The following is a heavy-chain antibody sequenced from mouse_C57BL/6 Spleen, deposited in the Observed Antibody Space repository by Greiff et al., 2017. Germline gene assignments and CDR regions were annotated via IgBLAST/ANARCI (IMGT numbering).Heavy chain of an antibody. V-gene: IGHV1-76*01. CDR2: IYPGSGNT. Sequence: QVQLKQSGAELVRPGASVKLSCKASGYTFTDYYINWVKQRPGQGLEWIARIYPGSGNTYYNEKFKGKATLTAEKSSSTAYMQLSSLTSEDAAVYFCARGDDYPYYAMDYWGQGTSVTVSS. CDR3: ARGDDYPYYAMDY. J-gene: IGHJ4*01. CDR1: GYTFTDYY. D-gene: IGHD2-4*01.